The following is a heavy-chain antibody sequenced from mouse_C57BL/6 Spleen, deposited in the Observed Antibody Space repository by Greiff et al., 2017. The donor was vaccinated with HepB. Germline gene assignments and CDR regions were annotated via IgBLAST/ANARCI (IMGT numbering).Heavy chain of an antibody. V-gene: IGHV1-9*01. J-gene: IGHJ2*01. CDR2: ILPGSGST. D-gene: IGHD1-1*01. Sequence: QVQLQQSGAELMKPGASVKLSCKATGYTFTGYWLEWVKQRPGHGLEWIGEILPGSGSTNYNEKFKGKATFTAATSSNTAYMQLSSLTTEDSAIYYCAQITTVVGRYYFDYWGQGTTLTVSS. CDR3: AQITTVVGRYYFDY. CDR1: GYTFTGYW.